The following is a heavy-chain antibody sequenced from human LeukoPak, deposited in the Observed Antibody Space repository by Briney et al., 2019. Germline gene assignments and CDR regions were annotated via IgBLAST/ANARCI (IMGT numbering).Heavy chain of an antibody. CDR2: ISYDGSNK. Sequence: GSLRLSCAASGFTFSSYAMHWVRQAPGKGLEWVTFISYDGSNKYYADSVKGRFTISRDNSKNTLYLQMHSLRAEDTAMYYCARRAATERGHSYGLDYWGQGTLVTVSS. CDR3: ARRAATERGHSYGLDY. D-gene: IGHD5-18*01. J-gene: IGHJ4*02. V-gene: IGHV3-30*04. CDR1: GFTFSSYA.